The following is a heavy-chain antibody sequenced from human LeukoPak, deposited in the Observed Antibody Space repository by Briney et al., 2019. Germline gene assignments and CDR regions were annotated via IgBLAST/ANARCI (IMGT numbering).Heavy chain of an antibody. Sequence: PSETLSLTCAVYGGSFSGYYWSWIRQPPGKGLEWIGEINHSGSANYNPSLKSRVTISVDTSKNQFSLKLSSVTAADTALYYCARLILWFGEFHFDYWGQGTLVTVSS. CDR3: ARLILWFGEFHFDY. J-gene: IGHJ4*02. D-gene: IGHD3-10*01. V-gene: IGHV4-34*01. CDR1: GGSFSGYY. CDR2: INHSGSA.